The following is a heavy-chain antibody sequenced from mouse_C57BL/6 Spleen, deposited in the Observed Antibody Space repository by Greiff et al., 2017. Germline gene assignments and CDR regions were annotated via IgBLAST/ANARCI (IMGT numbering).Heavy chain of an antibody. CDR3: ARKSPYGNYDRFAY. Sequence: VQLQQSGPELVKPGASVKISCKASGYTFTDYYMNWVKQSHGQSLEWIGDINPNNGGTSYNQKFKGKATLTVDKSSSTAYMELRSLTSEDSAVYYCARKSPYGNYDRFAYWGQGTLVTVSA. V-gene: IGHV1-26*01. CDR2: INPNNGGT. D-gene: IGHD2-1*01. CDR1: GYTFTDYY. J-gene: IGHJ3*01.